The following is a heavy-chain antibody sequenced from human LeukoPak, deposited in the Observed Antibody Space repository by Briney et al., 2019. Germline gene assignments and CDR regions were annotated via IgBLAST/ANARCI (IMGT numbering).Heavy chain of an antibody. CDR3: ARGGSGRTEDDVFDI. CDR1: GFTFSSYN. Sequence: GGSLRLSCAASGFTFSSYNINWVRQAPGKGLEWISSISSGSSYIYYAESVKGRFTISRDNTKNSLYLQMNSVRAEDMAVYYCARGGSGRTEDDVFDIWGQGTMVTVSS. J-gene: IGHJ3*02. V-gene: IGHV3-21*01. CDR2: ISSGSSYI. D-gene: IGHD3-10*01.